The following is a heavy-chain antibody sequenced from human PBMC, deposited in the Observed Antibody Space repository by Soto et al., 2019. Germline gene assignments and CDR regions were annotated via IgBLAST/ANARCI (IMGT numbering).Heavy chain of an antibody. D-gene: IGHD1-20*01. CDR1: VGTFSSYS. Sequence: QVQLVQSGAEVKKPGSSVKVSCKASVGTFSSYSISWVLQAPVQGLEWMGGIIPIFGTANYAQKFQGSVRIPADESTSPAYMELSSLRSEDTAVYYCARGNWNQWGQGTLVTVSS. CDR2: IIPIFGTA. CDR3: ARGNWNQ. J-gene: IGHJ4*02. V-gene: IGHV1-69*12.